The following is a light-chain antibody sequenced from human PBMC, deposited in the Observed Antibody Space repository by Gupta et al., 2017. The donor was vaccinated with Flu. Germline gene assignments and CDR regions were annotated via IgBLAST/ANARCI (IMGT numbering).Light chain of an antibody. V-gene: IGKV1-39*01. CDR2: AAS. CDR3: QQSYSTPYT. J-gene: IGKJ2*01. Sequence: DIQMTQSPSSLSTSVGDRVTITCRANQSISTYLNWYQQKPGKAPNLLIYAASSLQSGVPSRFSGSGSGTDFTLTISSLQPEDFATYYCQQSYSTPYTFGQGTKVQIK. CDR1: QSISTY.